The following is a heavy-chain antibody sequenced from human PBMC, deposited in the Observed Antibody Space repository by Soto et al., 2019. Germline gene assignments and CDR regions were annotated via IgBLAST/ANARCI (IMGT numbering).Heavy chain of an antibody. D-gene: IGHD3-22*01. CDR2: INPSGGDT. V-gene: IGHV1-46*01. Sequence: GASVKVSCKASGYTFSNYYMHWVRQAPGQGLEWMGIINPSGGDTSYAQNFQGRVTMTRDTSTSTVYIELTGLRSEDTAVYYCARDLTREGDYYDRSGYYFDYWGQGTLVTVSS. CDR3: ARDLTREGDYYDRSGYYFDY. J-gene: IGHJ4*02. CDR1: GYTFSNYY.